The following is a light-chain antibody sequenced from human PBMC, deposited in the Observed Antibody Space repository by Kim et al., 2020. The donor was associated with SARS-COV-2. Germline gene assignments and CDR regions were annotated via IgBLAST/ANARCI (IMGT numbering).Light chain of an antibody. CDR1: SSDIGNYNL. J-gene: IGLJ3*02. V-gene: IGLV2-23*02. CDR2: EVT. Sequence: QSALTQPASVSGSPGQSITISCTGTSSDIGNYNLVSWYRQHPGNAPKLIIYEVTKRPSGVSGRFSGSKSGNTASLTISGLQAEDEANYYCYSYTNSRTVMFGGGTQLTVL. CDR3: YSYTNSRTVM.